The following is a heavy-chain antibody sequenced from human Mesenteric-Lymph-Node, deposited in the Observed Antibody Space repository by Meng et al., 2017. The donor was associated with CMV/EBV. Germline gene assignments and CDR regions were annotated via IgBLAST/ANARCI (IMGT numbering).Heavy chain of an antibody. D-gene: IGHD2-2*01. J-gene: IGHJ4*02. V-gene: IGHV1-18*01. CDR3: ARASRLYQLLWVPMFDY. CDR1: GYTFTSYG. CDR2: ISAYNGNT. Sequence: ASVKVSCKASGYTFTSYGISWVRQAPGQGLEWMGWISAYNGNTNYAQKLQGRVTMTTDTSTSTAYMGLRSLRSDDTAVYYCARASRLYQLLWVPMFDYWGQGTLVTVS.